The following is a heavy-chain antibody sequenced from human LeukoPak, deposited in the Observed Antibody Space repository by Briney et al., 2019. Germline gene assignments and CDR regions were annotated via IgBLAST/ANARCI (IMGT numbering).Heavy chain of an antibody. D-gene: IGHD1-26*01. V-gene: IGHV4-31*03. Sequence: SETLSLTCSVSGGSISSRSYYWTWIRQHPGKGLEWIGYIYYSGSAYYNPSLKSRVTISVDTSKNQFSLKLSSVTAADTAVYYCARDSTGVGNLDDAFDIWGQGTMVTVSS. CDR1: GGSISSRSYY. CDR2: IYYSGSA. CDR3: ARDSTGVGNLDDAFDI. J-gene: IGHJ3*02.